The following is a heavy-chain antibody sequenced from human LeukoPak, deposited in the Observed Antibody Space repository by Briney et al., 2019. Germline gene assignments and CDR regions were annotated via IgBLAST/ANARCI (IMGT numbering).Heavy chain of an antibody. J-gene: IGHJ4*02. V-gene: IGHV4-59*08. D-gene: IGHD5-24*01. CDR3: ARGARAGYNLEPFDY. CDR2: IYYSGST. CDR1: GGSMSSYY. Sequence: PSETLSLTCTVSGGSMSSYYWSWIRQPPGKGLEWIGYIYYSGSTKYNPSLKSRVTISVDTSKNQFSLKLSSVPAADTAVYYCARGARAGYNLEPFDYWGQGTLVTVSS.